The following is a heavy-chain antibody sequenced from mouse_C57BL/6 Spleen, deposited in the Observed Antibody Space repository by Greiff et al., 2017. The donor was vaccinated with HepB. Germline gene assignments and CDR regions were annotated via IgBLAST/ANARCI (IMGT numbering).Heavy chain of an antibody. CDR2: IWSGGST. CDR3: AKRGGGGYFDV. V-gene: IGHV2-4*01. J-gene: IGHJ1*03. CDR1: GFSLTSYG. Sequence: VKLQESGPGLVQPSQSLSITCTVSGFSLTSYGVHWVRQPPGKGLEWLGVIWSGGSTDYNAAFISRLSISKDNSKSQVFFKMNSLQADDTAIYYCAKRGGGGYFDVWGTGTTVTVSS.